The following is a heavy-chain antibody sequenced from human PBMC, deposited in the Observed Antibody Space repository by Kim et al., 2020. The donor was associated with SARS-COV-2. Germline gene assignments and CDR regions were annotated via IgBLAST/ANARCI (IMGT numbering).Heavy chain of an antibody. J-gene: IGHJ6*02. CDR2: IYHSGST. Sequence: SETLSLTCAVSGGSISSSNWWSWVRQPPGKGLEWIGEIYHSGSTNYNPSLKSRVTISVDKSKNQFSLKLSSVTAADTAVYYCARCSEDSRYGSGSYSLCYYGMDVWGQGTTVTVSS. CDR3: ARCSEDSRYGSGSYSLCYYGMDV. D-gene: IGHD3-10*01. CDR1: GGSISSSNW. V-gene: IGHV4-4*02.